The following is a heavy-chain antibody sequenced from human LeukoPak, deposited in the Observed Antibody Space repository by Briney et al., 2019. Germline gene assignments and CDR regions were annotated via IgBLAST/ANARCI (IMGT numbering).Heavy chain of an antibody. CDR2: ISSSSSYI. V-gene: IGHV3-21*01. CDR3: ARDGKGDY. CDR1: GFTFTRYS. D-gene: IGHD1-1*01. J-gene: IGHJ4*02. Sequence: GWYLRLSCAASGFTFTRYSMHWVRQAPGRGLEWVSSISSSSSYIYYADSVKGRFTISRDNAKNSLYLQMNSLRAEDTAVYYCARDGKGDYWGQGTLVTVSS.